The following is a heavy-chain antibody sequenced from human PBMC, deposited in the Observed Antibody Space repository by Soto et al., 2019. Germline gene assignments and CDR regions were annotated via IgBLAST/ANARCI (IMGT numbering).Heavy chain of an antibody. J-gene: IGHJ1*01. CDR1: RFIFISYG. Sequence: QVQLVESGGGVVQPGRSLRLSCAAPRFIFISYGMHWVRQAPGKGLEWLAVTSYDGNNKYYGDSVKGRYTISRDESKHTLYLQMNSLRPEDTAVYYCASTVDTTLVTWALGNWGQGTLVTVSS. CDR3: ASTVDTTLVTWALGN. CDR2: TSYDGNNK. V-gene: IGHV3-30*03. D-gene: IGHD5-18*01.